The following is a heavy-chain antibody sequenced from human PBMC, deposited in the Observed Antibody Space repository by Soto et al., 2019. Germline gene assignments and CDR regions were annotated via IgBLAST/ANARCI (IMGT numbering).Heavy chain of an antibody. V-gene: IGHV3-23*01. Sequence: EVQVLESGGGLVQPGGSLRLSCEGSEFTVSGHAMTWIRQAPGKGPEWVSTITADGGTYYADSVKGRFAMSRDTSENTLYLQMNGLGAEETAAYYCAPHVSCSGGSCQYDAFAIRGQGTMVTVSS. J-gene: IGHJ3*02. D-gene: IGHD2-15*01. CDR2: ITADGGT. CDR1: EFTVSGHA. CDR3: APHVSCSGGSCQYDAFAI.